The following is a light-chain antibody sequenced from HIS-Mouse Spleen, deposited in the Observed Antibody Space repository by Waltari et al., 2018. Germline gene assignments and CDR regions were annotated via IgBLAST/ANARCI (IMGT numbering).Light chain of an antibody. CDR1: NIGSKS. Sequence: SYVLTQPPSVSVAPGKTARITCGGNNIGSKSVHWDQQKPGQAPVLVVYDDSDRPSGFSERVSGSNSGNTATLTISRVEAGDEADYYCQVWDSSSDHVVFGGGTKLTVL. J-gene: IGLJ2*01. CDR3: QVWDSSSDHVV. V-gene: IGLV3-21*03. CDR2: DDS.